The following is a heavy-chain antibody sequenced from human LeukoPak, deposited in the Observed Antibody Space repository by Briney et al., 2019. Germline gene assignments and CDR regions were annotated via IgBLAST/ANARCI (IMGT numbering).Heavy chain of an antibody. CDR3: ARSALMQLWSSFGH. CDR1: GGSISGYY. CDR2: IFYSGST. Sequence: SETLSLTCTVSGGSISGYYWSWIRQPPRKGLEWIGYIFYSGSTNYNPFLKSRVTISIDTSKNQFSLKLNSVTAADTAVYYCARSALMQLWSSFGHWGQGTLVTVSS. J-gene: IGHJ4*02. V-gene: IGHV4-59*01. D-gene: IGHD5-18*01.